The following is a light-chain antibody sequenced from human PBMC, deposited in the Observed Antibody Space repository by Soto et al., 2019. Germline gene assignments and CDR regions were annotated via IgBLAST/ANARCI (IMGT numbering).Light chain of an antibody. CDR3: SSYTSSGTLVV. V-gene: IGLV2-14*01. CDR2: DVS. Sequence: QSALTQPASVSGSPGQSITISCTGTSSDVGGYNVVSWYQQHPGKAPKFMIYDVSNRPSGVSNRFSGSKSGKTASLTISGLQAEDEANYYCSSYTSSGTLVVFGGGTKLTVL. J-gene: IGLJ2*01. CDR1: SSDVGGYNV.